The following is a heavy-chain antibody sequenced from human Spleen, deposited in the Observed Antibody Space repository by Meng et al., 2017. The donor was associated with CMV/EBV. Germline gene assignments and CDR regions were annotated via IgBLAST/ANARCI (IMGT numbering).Heavy chain of an antibody. CDR1: GGSISSGIYY. V-gene: IGHV4-39*07. J-gene: IGHJ4*02. Sequence: ESLKISCAVYGGSISSGIYYWDWIRQPPGKGLEWIVNLYYSGTIYYNPSLKSRVTISMDPSKNQFSLKLTSVTAADTAVYYCARVYPGISVFGVVTTGGGYFDYWVQGRLVTVSS. D-gene: IGHD3-3*01. CDR3: ARVYPGISVFGVVTTGGGYFDY. CDR2: LYYSGTI.